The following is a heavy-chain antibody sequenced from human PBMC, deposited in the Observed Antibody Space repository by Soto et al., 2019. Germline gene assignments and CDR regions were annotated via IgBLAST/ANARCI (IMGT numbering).Heavy chain of an antibody. Sequence: QVQLVESGGGVVQPGRSLRLSCVASGFTFSTYGMYWVRQAPGKGLEWVAVLSYDGSDKYYADSVKGRFTISRDNSKNKLYLQMNSLRAEDTAVYYCAKDQSHAFDIWGQGTMVTVSS. CDR1: GFTFSTYG. CDR2: LSYDGSDK. V-gene: IGHV3-30*18. CDR3: AKDQSHAFDI. J-gene: IGHJ3*02.